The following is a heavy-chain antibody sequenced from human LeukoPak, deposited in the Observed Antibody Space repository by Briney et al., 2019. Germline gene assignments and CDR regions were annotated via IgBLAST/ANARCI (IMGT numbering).Heavy chain of an antibody. Sequence: PSETLSLTCTVSSGSISSSSYYWGWIRQPPGKGLEWIGSIYYSGSTYYNPSLKSRVTISVDTSKNQFSLKLSSVTAADTAVYYCARRDIVLMVYARGGAFDIWGQGTMVTVSS. CDR1: SGSISSSSYY. CDR2: IYYSGST. D-gene: IGHD2-8*01. CDR3: ARRDIVLMVYARGGAFDI. V-gene: IGHV4-39*01. J-gene: IGHJ3*02.